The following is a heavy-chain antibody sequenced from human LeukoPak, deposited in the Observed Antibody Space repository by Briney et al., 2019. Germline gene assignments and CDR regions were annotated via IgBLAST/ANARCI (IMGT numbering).Heavy chain of an antibody. Sequence: PSETLSLTCTVSGGSINGYHWNWIRQPPGKGLEWIGYIYYSGSTNYNPSLKSRVTISVDTSKNHFSLKLSSVTAADTAVYYCARVTTVAGSDYFDYWGQGTPVTVSS. D-gene: IGHD6-19*01. CDR1: GGSINGYH. CDR2: IYYSGST. CDR3: ARVTTVAGSDYFDY. V-gene: IGHV4-59*01. J-gene: IGHJ4*02.